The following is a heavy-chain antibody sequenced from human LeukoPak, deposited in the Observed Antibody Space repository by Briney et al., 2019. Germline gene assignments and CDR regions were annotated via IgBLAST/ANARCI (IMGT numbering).Heavy chain of an antibody. D-gene: IGHD3-10*01. CDR2: XNHSRST. J-gene: IGHJ4*02. V-gene: IGHV4-34*01. CDR3: ARGGAAYGSGSYFPFDY. Sequence: SXXGXYWSXIRXPPXKGVEWXGXXNHSRSTNYNPSLKSRVTISLDPSKNHFSLKLTSVTAADTAVYYCARGGAAYGSGSYFPFDYWGQGTLVTVSS. CDR1: SXXGXY.